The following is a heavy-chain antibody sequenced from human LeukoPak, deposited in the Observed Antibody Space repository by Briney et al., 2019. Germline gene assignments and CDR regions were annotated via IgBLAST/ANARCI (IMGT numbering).Heavy chain of an antibody. CDR3: ASFSEGY. Sequence: GGSLRLSCAASGFTFSSYAMSWVRQAPGKGLEWVAVISYDGSNKYYADSVKGRFTISRDNSKNTLYLQMNSLRAEDTAVYYCASFSEGYWGQGTLVTVSS. D-gene: IGHD3-3*02. J-gene: IGHJ4*02. CDR1: GFTFSSYA. CDR2: ISYDGSNK. V-gene: IGHV3-30*04.